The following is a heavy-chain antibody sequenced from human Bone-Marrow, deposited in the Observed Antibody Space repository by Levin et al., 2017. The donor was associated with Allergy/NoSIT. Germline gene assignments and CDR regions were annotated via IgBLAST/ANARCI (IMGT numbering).Heavy chain of an antibody. Sequence: GESLKISCEGFGYTFPIHWIGWVRQMPGKGLEWMGVIYPGDSDARYSPSFQGQVTFSVDMSIRTAYLQWSSLKASETAMYYCARQSTDGDYFDTWGQGTRVTVSS. V-gene: IGHV5-51*01. CDR1: GYTFPIHW. CDR3: ARQSTDGDYFDT. D-gene: IGHD3-10*01. CDR2: IYPGDSDA. J-gene: IGHJ4*02.